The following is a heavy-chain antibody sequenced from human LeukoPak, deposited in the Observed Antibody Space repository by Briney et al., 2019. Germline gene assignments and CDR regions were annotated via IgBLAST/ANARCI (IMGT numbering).Heavy chain of an antibody. D-gene: IGHD6-19*01. V-gene: IGHV4-34*01. Sequence: PSETLSLTCAVYGGSFSGYYWSWIRQPPGEGLEWIGEINHSGSTNYNPSLKSRVTISVDTSKNQFSLKLSSVTAADTAVYYCARGELAVAGYDFDYWGQGTLVTVSS. CDR2: INHSGST. CDR1: GGSFSGYY. CDR3: ARGELAVAGYDFDY. J-gene: IGHJ4*02.